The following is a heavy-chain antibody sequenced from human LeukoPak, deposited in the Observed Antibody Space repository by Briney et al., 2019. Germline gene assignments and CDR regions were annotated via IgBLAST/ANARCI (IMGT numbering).Heavy chain of an antibody. Sequence: SETLSLTCAVYGGSFSGYYWGWIRQPPGKGLEWIGSIYYSGSTYYNPSLKSRVTISVDTSKNQFSLKLSSVTAADTAVYYCASCRGYFDWFDAFDIWGQGTMVTVSS. CDR1: GGSFSGYY. CDR2: IYYSGST. D-gene: IGHD3-9*01. J-gene: IGHJ3*02. V-gene: IGHV4-39*01. CDR3: ASCRGYFDWFDAFDI.